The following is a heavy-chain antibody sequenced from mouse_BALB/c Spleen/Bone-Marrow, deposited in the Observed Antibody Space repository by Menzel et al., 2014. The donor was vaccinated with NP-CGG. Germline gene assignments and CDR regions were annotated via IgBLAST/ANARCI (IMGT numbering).Heavy chain of an antibody. J-gene: IGHJ4*01. Sequence: VKLMESGPELVRPGASVKMSCKASDYTFTSYWMHWVKQRPGRGLEWIGMIDPSNSETRLNQKFKDKATLNVDKSSNTAYMHLSSLTSEDSAVYYCARTFQPRRAMDYWGQGSSVTVSS. V-gene: IGHV1-74*01. D-gene: IGHD6-1*01. CDR3: ARTFQPRRAMDY. CDR2: IDPSNSET. CDR1: DYTFTSYW.